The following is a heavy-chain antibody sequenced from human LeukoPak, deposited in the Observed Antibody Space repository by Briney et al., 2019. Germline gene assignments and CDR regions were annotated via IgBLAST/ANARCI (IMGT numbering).Heavy chain of an antibody. D-gene: IGHD1-26*01. CDR1: GGTFSSYA. Sequence: SVKVSCKASGGTFSSYAISLVRQAPGQGLEWMGGIIPIFGTANYAQKFQGRVTITADESTSTAYMELSSLRSEDTAVYYCARGGNSGSYFIENFDYWGQGTLVTVSS. J-gene: IGHJ4*02. CDR2: IIPIFGTA. CDR3: ARGGNSGSYFIENFDY. V-gene: IGHV1-69*13.